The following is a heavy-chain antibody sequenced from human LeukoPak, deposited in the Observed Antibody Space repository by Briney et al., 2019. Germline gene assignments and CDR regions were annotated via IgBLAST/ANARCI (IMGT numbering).Heavy chain of an antibody. J-gene: IGHJ6*02. V-gene: IGHV3-21*01. CDR2: ISSSSSYI. CDR3: ARGVRGAAAHYGMDV. Sequence: GGSLRLSCAASGFTFSSYSMNWVRQAPGKGLEWVSSISSSSSYIYYADSVKGRFTIYRDNAKNSLYLQMNSLRAEDTAVYYCARGVRGAAAHYGMDVWGQGTTVTVSS. CDR1: GFTFSSYS. D-gene: IGHD6-25*01.